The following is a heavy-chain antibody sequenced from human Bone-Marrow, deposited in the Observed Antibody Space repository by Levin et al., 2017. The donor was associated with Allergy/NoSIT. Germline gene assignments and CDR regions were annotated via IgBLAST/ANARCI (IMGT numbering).Heavy chain of an antibody. J-gene: IGHJ5*02. Sequence: PGGSLSLTCTVSGDSISSSGYYWGWIRRPPGKELEWIGSIHYSGSTYYNPSLKSRVTISIDTSKKQISLTLSSVTAADTAVYYCARDVNSISWYKTWGQGTLVTVSP. V-gene: IGHV4-39*02. CDR2: IHYSGST. CDR1: GDSISSSGYY. CDR3: ARDVNSISWYKT. D-gene: IGHD6-13*01.